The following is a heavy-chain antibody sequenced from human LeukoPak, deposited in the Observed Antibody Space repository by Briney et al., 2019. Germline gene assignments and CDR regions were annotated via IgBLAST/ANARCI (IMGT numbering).Heavy chain of an antibody. CDR3: ARRVIVTDAFDI. CDR1: GFTFSSYE. CDR2: ISSSSSYI. Sequence: PGGSLRLSCAASGFTFSSYEMNWIRQAPGKGLEWVSSISSSSSYIYYADSVKGRFTISRDNAKNSLYLQMNSLRAEDTAVYYCARRVIVTDAFDIWGQGTMVTVS. D-gene: IGHD3-16*02. V-gene: IGHV3-21*01. J-gene: IGHJ3*02.